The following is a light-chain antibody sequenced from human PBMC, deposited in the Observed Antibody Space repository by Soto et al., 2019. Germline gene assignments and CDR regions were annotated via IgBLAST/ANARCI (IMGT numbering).Light chain of an antibody. CDR1: SSDIGGYNY. CDR3: SSYTTSSTLYV. Sequence: QTVVTQPASVSGSPGQSITIPCTGTSSDIGGYNYVSWYQHHPGRAPKLMIYEVTNRPSGVSNRFSGSKSGNTASLTISGLQAEDEADYYCSSYTTSSTLYVFGTGTKVTVL. V-gene: IGLV2-14*01. J-gene: IGLJ1*01. CDR2: EVT.